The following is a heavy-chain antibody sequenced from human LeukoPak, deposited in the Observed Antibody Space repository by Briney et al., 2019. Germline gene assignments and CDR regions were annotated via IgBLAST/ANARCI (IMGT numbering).Heavy chain of an antibody. Sequence: GGSLRLSCAASGFTFSSYAMHWVRQAPGKGLEWVSYISSSSSTIYYADSVKGRFTISRDNAKNSLYLQMNSLRAEDTAVYYCAKDAGWAFDIWGQGTMVTVSS. CDR2: ISSSSSTI. CDR1: GFTFSSYA. CDR3: AKDAGWAFDI. J-gene: IGHJ3*02. V-gene: IGHV3-48*01. D-gene: IGHD6-19*01.